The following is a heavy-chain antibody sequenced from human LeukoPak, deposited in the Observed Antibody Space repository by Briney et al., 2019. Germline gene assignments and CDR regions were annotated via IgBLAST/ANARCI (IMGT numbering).Heavy chain of an antibody. CDR1: GVSFNDYY. D-gene: IGHD4-17*01. CDR3: TRMTTGHDY. Sequence: SDTLSLTCAVSGVSFNDYYWSWVRQTPGRGLEWIGEINHSGYTNDSPSLKSRVTLSIDTSRKQFSLNLRSVTVADTGIYYCTRMTTGHDYWGQGTLVTVSS. V-gene: IGHV4-34*01. CDR2: INHSGYT. J-gene: IGHJ4*02.